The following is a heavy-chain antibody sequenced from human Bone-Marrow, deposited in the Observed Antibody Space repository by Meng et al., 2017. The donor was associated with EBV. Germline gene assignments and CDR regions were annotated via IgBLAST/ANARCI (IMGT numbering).Heavy chain of an antibody. CDR3: ARIRVPAALDY. J-gene: IGHJ4*02. CDR1: GGSISRSNW. V-gene: IGHV4-4*02. Sequence: QVQREEWRRGLVETAGPLSLNCSVSGGSISRSNWWSWVRQHPGKGLEWIGEIYHSGSTNYNPSLKSRVTISVDKSKNQFSLKLSSVTAADTAVYHCARIRVPAALDYWGQGTLVTVSS. CDR2: IYHSGST. D-gene: IGHD2-2*01.